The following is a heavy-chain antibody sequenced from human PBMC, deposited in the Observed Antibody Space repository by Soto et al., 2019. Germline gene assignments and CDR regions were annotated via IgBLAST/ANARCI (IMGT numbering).Heavy chain of an antibody. J-gene: IGHJ6*03. V-gene: IGHV1-18*01. CDR1: VYTFTSYG. D-gene: IGHD4-17*01. Sequence: VSVTVCCKASVYTFTSYGISWVRQAHRQGLEWMGWISAYNGNTNYAQKHQGRVTMTTDTSTSTAYMELSRLRSDDTAVYYCARELAGVTTSGGFYYYYYMDVWGKGTTVTVS. CDR3: ARELAGVTTSGGFYYYYYMDV. CDR2: ISAYNGNT.